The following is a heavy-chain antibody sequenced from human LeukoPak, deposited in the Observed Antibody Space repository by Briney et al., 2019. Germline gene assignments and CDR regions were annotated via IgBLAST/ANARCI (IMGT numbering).Heavy chain of an antibody. CDR2: IYYSGST. D-gene: IGHD2-2*01. V-gene: IGHV4-59*01. CDR1: GGSISSYY. CDR3: AREVTTEYCSSTSCFRTLDY. J-gene: IGHJ4*02. Sequence: PSETLPLTCTVSGGSISSYYWSWIRQPPGKGLEWIGYIYYSGSTNYNPSLKSRVTISVDTSKNQFSLKLSSVTAADTAVYYCAREVTTEYCSSTSCFRTLDYWGQGTLVTVSS.